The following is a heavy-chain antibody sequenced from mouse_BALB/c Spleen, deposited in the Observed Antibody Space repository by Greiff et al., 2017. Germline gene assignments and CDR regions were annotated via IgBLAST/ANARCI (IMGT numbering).Heavy chain of an antibody. CDR1: GFTFSSYG. CDR3: ARHRDIGFAY. Sequence: EVQLVESGGDLVKPGGSLKLSCAASGFTFSSYGMSWVRQTPDKRLEWVATISSGGSYTYYPDSVKGRFTISRDNAKNTLYLQMSSLKSEDTAMYYCARHRDIGFAYWGQGTLVTVSA. D-gene: IGHD2-14*01. V-gene: IGHV5-6*01. CDR2: ISSGGSYT. J-gene: IGHJ3*01.